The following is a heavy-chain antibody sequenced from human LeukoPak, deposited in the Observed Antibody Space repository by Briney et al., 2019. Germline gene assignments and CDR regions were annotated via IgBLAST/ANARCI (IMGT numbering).Heavy chain of an antibody. CDR1: GFTFSSYA. D-gene: IGHD5-18*01. V-gene: IGHV3-23*01. CDR3: AEEGGGTAITRNYFDY. CDR2: ISGSGGST. J-gene: IGHJ4*02. Sequence: GGSLRLSCAASGFTFSSYAMSWVRQAPGKGLEWVSAISGSGGSTYYADSVKGRFTISRDNSKNTLYLQMNSLRAEDTAVYYCAEEGGGTAITRNYFDYWGQGTLVTVSS.